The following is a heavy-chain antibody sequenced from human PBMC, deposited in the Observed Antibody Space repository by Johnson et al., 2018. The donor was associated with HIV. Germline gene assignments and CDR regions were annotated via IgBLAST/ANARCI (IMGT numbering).Heavy chain of an antibody. Sequence: VQLVESGGGVVQPGRSLRLSCAASGFTFSSYGMHWVRQAPGKGLEWVAVISYDEKNKYYADSVKGRFTISRDNSKNTLYLQMNSLRAEDTAVYFCAKDLMYNWNDVGAFDIWGQGTMVTVSS. D-gene: IGHD1-1*01. CDR3: AKDLMYNWNDVGAFDI. V-gene: IGHV3-30*19. CDR2: ISYDEKNK. CDR1: GFTFSSYG. J-gene: IGHJ3*02.